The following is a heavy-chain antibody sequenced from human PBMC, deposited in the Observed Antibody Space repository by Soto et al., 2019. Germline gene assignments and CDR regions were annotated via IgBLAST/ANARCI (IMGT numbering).Heavy chain of an antibody. V-gene: IGHV1-69*06. Sequence: GASVKVSCKASGGTFSSYAISWVRQAPGQGLEWMGGIIPIFGTANYAQKFQGRVTITADKSTSTAYMEMGSLRSEDTAVYYCARGSGMGAPDGSFDIWGQGTMVTVSS. CDR1: GGTFSSYA. J-gene: IGHJ3*02. CDR3: ARGSGMGAPDGSFDI. D-gene: IGHD1-26*01. CDR2: IIPIFGTA.